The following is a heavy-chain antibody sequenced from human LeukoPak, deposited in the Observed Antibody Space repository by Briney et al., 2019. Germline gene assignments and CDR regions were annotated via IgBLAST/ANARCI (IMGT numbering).Heavy chain of an antibody. J-gene: IGHJ4*02. V-gene: IGHV4-38-2*02. Sequence: NPSETLSLTCTVSGYSISSGYYWGWIRQPPGKGLEWIGSIYHSGSTYYNPSLKSRVTISVGTSKNQFSLKLSSVTAADTAVYYRARSIDYWGQGTLVTVSS. CDR2: IYHSGST. CDR3: ARSIDY. CDR1: GYSISSGYY.